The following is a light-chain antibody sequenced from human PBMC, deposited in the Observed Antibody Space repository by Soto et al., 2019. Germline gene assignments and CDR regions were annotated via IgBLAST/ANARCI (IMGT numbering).Light chain of an antibody. J-gene: IGLJ1*01. CDR2: EGS. CDR1: SSDVGSYNL. CDR3: SSYAGSSTYV. V-gene: IGLV2-23*01. Sequence: QSAMTQPASVTGSPGQSITISCTGTSSDVGSYNLVSWYQQHPGKAPKLMIYEGSKRPSGVSNRFSGSKSGNTASLTISGLHAEDEPDYYCSSYAGSSTYVFGTGTKVTVL.